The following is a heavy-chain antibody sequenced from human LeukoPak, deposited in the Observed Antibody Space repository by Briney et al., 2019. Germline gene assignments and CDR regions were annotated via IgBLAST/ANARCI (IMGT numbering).Heavy chain of an antibody. CDR1: GGSISSYY. CDR2: IHYSGSS. Sequence: SETLSLTCTVSGGSISSYYWSWIRQPPGKGLEWIGHIHYSGSSNHNPSLKSRVTISVDTSKNQFSLKLSSVTAADTAVYYCAGTDSRGWYVFDYWGQGTLVTVSS. CDR3: AGTDSRGWYVFDY. V-gene: IGHV4-59*01. J-gene: IGHJ4*02. D-gene: IGHD6-19*01.